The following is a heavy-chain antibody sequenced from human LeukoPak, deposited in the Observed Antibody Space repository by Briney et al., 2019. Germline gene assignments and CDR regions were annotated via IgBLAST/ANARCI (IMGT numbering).Heavy chain of an antibody. J-gene: IGHJ4*02. CDR1: GFSFSSYA. V-gene: IGHV3-23*01. CDR2: ISGSGGST. CDR3: AKGRFDWLTPGDYFDY. D-gene: IGHD3-9*01. Sequence: PGGSLKLSCAASGFSFSSYAMSWVRQAPGKGLEWVSAISGSGGSTYYADSVKGRFTISRDNSKNTLYLQMNSLRAEDTAVYYCAKGRFDWLTPGDYFDYWGQGTLVTVSS.